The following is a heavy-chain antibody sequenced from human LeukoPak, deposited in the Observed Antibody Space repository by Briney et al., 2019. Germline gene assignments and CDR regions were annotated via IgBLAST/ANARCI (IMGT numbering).Heavy chain of an antibody. CDR3: ARDPDRVVTTISGWFDP. CDR2: INQDGSEK. Sequence: PGGSLRLSCAASGFTFSNYWMNWVRQAPGKGLEWVANINQDGSEKYYVDSVKGRFTISRDNAKNSLYLQMNSLRVEDTAVYYCARDPDRVVTTISGWFDPWGQGTLVTVSS. CDR1: GFTFSNYW. D-gene: IGHD2-21*02. V-gene: IGHV3-7*01. J-gene: IGHJ5*02.